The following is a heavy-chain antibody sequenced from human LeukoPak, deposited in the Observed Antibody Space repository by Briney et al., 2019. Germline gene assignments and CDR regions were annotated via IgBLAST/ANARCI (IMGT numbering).Heavy chain of an antibody. CDR3: TRGGRSWELPTKPGYYFDY. Sequence: GGSLRLSCAASGFTFSSYSMNWVRQAPGKGLEWVSSISSSSSYIYYADSVKGRFTISRDNAKNSLYLQMNSLKTEDTAVYYYTRGGRSWELPTKPGYYFDYWGQGTLVTVSS. CDR2: ISSSSSYI. D-gene: IGHD1-26*01. V-gene: IGHV3-21*04. CDR1: GFTFSSYS. J-gene: IGHJ4*02.